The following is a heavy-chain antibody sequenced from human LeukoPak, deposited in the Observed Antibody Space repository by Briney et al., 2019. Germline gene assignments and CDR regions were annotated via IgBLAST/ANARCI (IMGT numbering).Heavy chain of an antibody. CDR3: AKCFYDTSGYYLYYFDY. CDR1: GFTFSNYG. CDR2: ISGSGGTT. D-gene: IGHD3-22*01. V-gene: IGHV3-23*01. Sequence: PGGSLRLSCAASGFTFSNYGMSWVRQAPGKGLEWVSIISGSGGTTYYADSVKGRFTISRDNSKNTLYLQMNSLRAEDTAVYYCAKCFYDTSGYYLYYFDYWGQGTLVTVSS. J-gene: IGHJ4*02.